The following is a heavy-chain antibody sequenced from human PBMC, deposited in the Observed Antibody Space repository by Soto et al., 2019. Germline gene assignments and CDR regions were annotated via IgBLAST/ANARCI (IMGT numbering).Heavy chain of an antibody. D-gene: IGHD3-10*01. V-gene: IGHV2-5*02. CDR3: AHRRGFGELLY. J-gene: IGHJ4*02. Sequence: QITLKESGPTLVKPTQTLTLTCTFSGFSLTTSGVGVGWIRQPPGKALEWLALIYSDDNKRYSPSLKSRLTIPKDTSKNQVVLTMTNMDPVDTATYYCAHRRGFGELLYWGQGTLVTVSS. CDR1: GFSLTTSGVG. CDR2: IYSDDNK.